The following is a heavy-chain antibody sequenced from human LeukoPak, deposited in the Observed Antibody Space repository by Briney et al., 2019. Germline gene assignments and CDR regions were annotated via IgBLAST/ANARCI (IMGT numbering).Heavy chain of an antibody. Sequence: SQTLSLTCTVSGGSISSGTYYWSWIRQPAGKGLEWIGRIYTSGSTNYNPSLKSRVTILLDTSKNQFSLRLSSVTAADTAVYYCAASSPGYLNYWGQGTLVTVSS. J-gene: IGHJ4*02. V-gene: IGHV4-61*02. CDR3: AASSPGYLNY. D-gene: IGHD3-9*01. CDR1: GGSISSGTYY. CDR2: IYTSGST.